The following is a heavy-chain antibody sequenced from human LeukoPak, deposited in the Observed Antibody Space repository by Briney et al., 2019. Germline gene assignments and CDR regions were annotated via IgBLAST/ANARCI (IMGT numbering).Heavy chain of an antibody. J-gene: IGHJ3*02. D-gene: IGHD4-17*01. Sequence: SETLSLTCAVYGGSFSGYYWSWIRQPPGKGLEWIGYIYYSGSTNYNPSRKSRVTISVDTSKNHFSLKLNSVTAADTAVYYCARHASGDNGNAFDIWGQGTMVTVS. CDR1: GGSFSGYY. CDR3: ARHASGDNGNAFDI. V-gene: IGHV4-59*08. CDR2: IYYSGST.